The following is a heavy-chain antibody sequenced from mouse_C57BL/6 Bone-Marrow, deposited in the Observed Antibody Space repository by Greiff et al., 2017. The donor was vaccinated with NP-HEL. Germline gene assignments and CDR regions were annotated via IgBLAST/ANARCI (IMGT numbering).Heavy chain of an antibody. D-gene: IGHD3-2*02. V-gene: IGHV2-6-1*01. CDR3: ARQFRAAQATGYYAMDY. Sequence: VMLVESGPGLVAPSQSLSITCTVSGFSLTSYGVHWVRQPPGKGLEWLVVIWSDGSTTYNSAPKSRLSTSKANSKSQVSLKMNSLQTDDTAMYYCARQFRAAQATGYYAMDYWGQGTSVTVSS. CDR2: IWSDGST. CDR1: GFSLTSYG. J-gene: IGHJ4*01.